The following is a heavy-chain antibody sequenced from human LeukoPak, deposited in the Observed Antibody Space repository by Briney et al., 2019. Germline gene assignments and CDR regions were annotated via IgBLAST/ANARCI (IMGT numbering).Heavy chain of an antibody. CDR2: IVGSGGSS. Sequence: GGSLRLSCAASGFTFTSYGMSWVRQAPGKGLEWVSAIVGSGGSSDYADSVKGRFAISRDNSKNTLYLQMNSLRAEDTAIYYCAKDRTSYFDILSGYYKGNYFDYWGQGTLVTVSS. J-gene: IGHJ4*02. V-gene: IGHV3-23*01. D-gene: IGHD3-9*01. CDR3: AKDRTSYFDILSGYYKGNYFDY. CDR1: GFTFTSYG.